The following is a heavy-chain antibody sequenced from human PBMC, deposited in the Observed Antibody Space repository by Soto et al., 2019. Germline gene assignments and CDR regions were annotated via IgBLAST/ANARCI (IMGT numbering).Heavy chain of an antibody. J-gene: IGHJ6*02. D-gene: IGHD2-2*01. CDR2: LSDYNGNT. Sequence: QVQLVQSGAEVKKPGASVNVSCKASGYTFTNYGFSWVRQAPGQRLERMGWLSDYNGNTNYAQKLKGRVTMTTDTSTGTAYMELRSLRSDDTAVYYCASAFTSSQWLYGMDVWCQGTTVTVS. V-gene: IGHV1-18*01. CDR1: GYTFTNYG. CDR3: ASAFTSSQWLYGMDV.